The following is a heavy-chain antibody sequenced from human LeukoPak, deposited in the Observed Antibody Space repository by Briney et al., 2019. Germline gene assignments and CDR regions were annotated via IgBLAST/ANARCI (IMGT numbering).Heavy chain of an antibody. V-gene: IGHV1-69*13. Sequence: ASXKVSCKASGGTFISYAISWVRQAPGQGLEWMGGIIPIFVTANYAQKFQGRVTITADESTSTAYMELSSLRSEDTAVYYCARGTLGYCSSTSCYIPDDYWGQGTLVTVSS. D-gene: IGHD2-2*02. J-gene: IGHJ4*02. CDR2: IIPIFVTA. CDR3: ARGTLGYCSSTSCYIPDDY. CDR1: GGTFISYA.